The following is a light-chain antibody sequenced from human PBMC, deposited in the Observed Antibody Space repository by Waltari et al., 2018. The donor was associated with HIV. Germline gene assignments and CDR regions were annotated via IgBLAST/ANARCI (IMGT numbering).Light chain of an antibody. V-gene: IGLV2-23*02. CDR1: SSDVGPYKY. CDR2: EVD. CDR3: CAYAGSSTYV. J-gene: IGLJ1*01. Sequence: QSALTQPASVSGSPGPSVTMSCTGSSSDVGPYKYVYWYPQRPGKAPIVIMFEVDKRPSGVSSRFSGSKSGNTASLTISGLQADDEADYYCCAYAGSSTYVFGSGTTVTVL.